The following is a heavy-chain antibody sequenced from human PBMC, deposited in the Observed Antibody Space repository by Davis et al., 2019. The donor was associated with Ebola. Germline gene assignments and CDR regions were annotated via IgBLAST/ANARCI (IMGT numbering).Heavy chain of an antibody. J-gene: IGHJ4*02. V-gene: IGHV1-18*01. CDR3: ARDRGMIEVAGTADY. CDR1: GYIFTSYG. D-gene: IGHD6-19*01. Sequence: ASVKVSCKASGYIFTSYGLSWVRQAPGQGLEWMGWISGKSGNTIYAREVQGRVTMTTDTSTSTAYMELKNLKSDDTAVYHCARDRGMIEVAGTADYWGQGTLVTVSS. CDR2: ISGKSGNT.